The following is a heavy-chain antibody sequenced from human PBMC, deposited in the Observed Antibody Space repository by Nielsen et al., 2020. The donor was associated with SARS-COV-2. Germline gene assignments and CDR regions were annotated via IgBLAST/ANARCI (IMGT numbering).Heavy chain of an antibody. CDR2: IKLDGSEK. D-gene: IGHD6-13*01. J-gene: IGHJ2*01. Sequence: GESLKISCVVSGFNFRGYWMTWVRQAPGKGLEWVGNIKLDGSEKYYVDSVKGRFTISRDNARNTLYLQMSRLRAEDTAVYYCVREERAAVGSVWYFDIWGRGTLVSVSS. CDR1: GFNFRGYW. CDR3: VREERAAVGSVWYFDI. V-gene: IGHV3-7*03.